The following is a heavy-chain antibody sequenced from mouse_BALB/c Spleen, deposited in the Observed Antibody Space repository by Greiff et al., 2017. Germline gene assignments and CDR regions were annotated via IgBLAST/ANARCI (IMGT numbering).Heavy chain of an antibody. CDR3: ASSSGYVEKGFAY. V-gene: IGHV14-3*02. D-gene: IGHD3-1*01. J-gene: IGHJ3*01. CDR2: IDPANGNT. Sequence: EVQLQESGAELVKPGASVKLSCTASVFNIKDTYMHWVKQRPEQGLEWIGRIDPANGNTKYDPKFQGKATITADTSSNTAYLQLSSLTSEDTAVYYCASSSGYVEKGFAYWGQGTLVTVSA. CDR1: VFNIKDTY.